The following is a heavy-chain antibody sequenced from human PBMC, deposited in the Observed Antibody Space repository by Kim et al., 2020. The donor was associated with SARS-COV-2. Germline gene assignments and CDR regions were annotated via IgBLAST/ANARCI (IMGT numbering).Heavy chain of an antibody. Sequence: ASVKVSCKASGYTFTGYALHWVRQAPGQRLEWMGCINAGNGNTKYSQNFQGKVTITRDTFAGTAYMELSSLRSEDTAVYYCAKGYCGVGTCSFEHWGQGTLLTVSS. D-gene: IGHD2-15*01. CDR2: INAGNGNT. V-gene: IGHV1-3*01. J-gene: IGHJ4*02. CDR1: GYTFTGYA. CDR3: AKGYCGVGTCSFEH.